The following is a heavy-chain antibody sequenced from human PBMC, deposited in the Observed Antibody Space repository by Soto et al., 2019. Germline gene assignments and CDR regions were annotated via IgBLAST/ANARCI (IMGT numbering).Heavy chain of an antibody. CDR1: GFTFSNYA. J-gene: IGHJ3*01. V-gene: IGHV3-23*01. CDR3: AKDIAPNHYDSSADPFDV. Sequence: EVQLLESGGGLVQPGGSLRLSCVASGFTFSNYAMNWVRQAPGKGLEWISAISGGGVNTYYADSVKGRISVSRDNSKSTLYLHIDSLRAADTAVYYCAKDIAPNHYDSSADPFDVWGQGTKVTVSS. D-gene: IGHD3-22*01. CDR2: ISGGGVNT.